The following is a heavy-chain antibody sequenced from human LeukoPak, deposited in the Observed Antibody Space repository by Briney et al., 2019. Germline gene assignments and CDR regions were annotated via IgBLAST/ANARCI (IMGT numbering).Heavy chain of an antibody. CDR2: ISHSGSP. D-gene: IGHD3-22*01. V-gene: IGHV4-38-2*02. Sequence: SETLSLTCTVSGYSISSSGYFWGWIRQSPGKGLEWITTISHSGSPYPNQSLKSRVTISVDTSKNQFSLKLSSVTAADTAVYYCARDRAYQSVVVTLYYFDYWGQGTLVTVSS. CDR3: ARDRAYQSVVVTLYYFDY. J-gene: IGHJ4*02. CDR1: GYSISSSGYF.